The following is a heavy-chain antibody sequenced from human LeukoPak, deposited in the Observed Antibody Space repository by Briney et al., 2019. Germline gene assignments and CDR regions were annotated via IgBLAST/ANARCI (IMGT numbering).Heavy chain of an antibody. CDR3: AKTLTTAHYYYYGMDV. D-gene: IGHD4-11*01. CDR1: GGTFSSYA. J-gene: IGHJ6*02. Sequence: SVKVSCKASGGTFSSYAISWVRQAPGQGLEWMGGIIPIFGTANYAQKFQGRVTITADESTSTAYMELSSLRAEDTAVYYCAKTLTTAHYYYYGMDVWGQGTTVTVSS. V-gene: IGHV1-69*13. CDR2: IIPIFGTA.